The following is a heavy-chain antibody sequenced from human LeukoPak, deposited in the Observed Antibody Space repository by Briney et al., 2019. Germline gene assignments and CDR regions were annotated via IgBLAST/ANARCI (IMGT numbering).Heavy chain of an antibody. Sequence: GGSLRLSCAASGFTFSSYWMHWVRHAPGKGLEWVSAISGSGGSTYYADSVKGRFTISGDNSKNTLYLQMNSLRAEDTAVYYCAKAAMVRGVIITYYFDYWGQGTLVTVSS. CDR3: AKAAMVRGVIITYYFDY. CDR1: GFTFSSYW. V-gene: IGHV3-23*01. J-gene: IGHJ4*02. CDR2: ISGSGGST. D-gene: IGHD3-10*01.